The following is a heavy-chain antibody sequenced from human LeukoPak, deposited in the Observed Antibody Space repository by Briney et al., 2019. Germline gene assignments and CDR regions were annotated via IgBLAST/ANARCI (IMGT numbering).Heavy chain of an antibody. Sequence: GASVKVSCKASGYTFTSYGISWVRQAPGQGLEWMGWISAYNGNTNYAQKLQGRVTMTTDTSTSTAYMELRSLRSGDTAVYYCARDLRSRVESGRANYYFDYWGQGTLVTVSS. D-gene: IGHD2-15*01. CDR2: ISAYNGNT. V-gene: IGHV1-18*01. J-gene: IGHJ4*02. CDR3: ARDLRSRVESGRANYYFDY. CDR1: GYTFTSYG.